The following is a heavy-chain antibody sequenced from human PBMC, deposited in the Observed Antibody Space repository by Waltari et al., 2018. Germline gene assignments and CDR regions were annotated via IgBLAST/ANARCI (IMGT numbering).Heavy chain of an antibody. J-gene: IGHJ3*02. Sequence: QVQLQQWGAGLLKPSETLSLTCAVYGGSFSGYYWSWIRQPPGQGLEWIGEINHSGSTNYNPALKSRVTISVDTSKNQFSLKLSSVTAADTAVYYCARGGPGAARSSDAFDIWGQGTMVTVSS. CDR3: ARGGPGAARSSDAFDI. CDR2: INHSGST. D-gene: IGHD6-6*01. V-gene: IGHV4-34*01. CDR1: GGSFSGYY.